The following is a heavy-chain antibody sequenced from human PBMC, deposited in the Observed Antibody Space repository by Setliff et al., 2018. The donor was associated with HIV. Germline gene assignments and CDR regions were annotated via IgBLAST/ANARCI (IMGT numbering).Heavy chain of an antibody. J-gene: IGHJ6*03. Sequence: SETLSLTCAVYGESFTDYFWTWIRQSPGKGLEWLGEINHSGSTNQNPSLKSRFIVSVDTSKNQFSLRLDSVTAADTAVYYCARGREVKRDTYYDYFYMDVWSRGTAVTVSS. CDR2: INHSGST. CDR3: ARGREVKRDTYYDYFYMDV. V-gene: IGHV4-34*01. D-gene: IGHD1-26*01. CDR1: GESFTDYF.